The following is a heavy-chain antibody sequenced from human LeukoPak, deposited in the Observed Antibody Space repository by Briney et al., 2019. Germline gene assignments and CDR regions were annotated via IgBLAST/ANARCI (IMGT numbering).Heavy chain of an antibody. CDR1: GGSFSGYY. Sequence: EPSETLSLTCAVYGGSFSGYYWSWIRQPPGKGLEWIGEINHSGSTNYNPSLKSRVTISVDTSKNQFSLKLSSVTAADTAVYYCARARYYYDSSGYMDRFDYWGQGTLVTVSS. V-gene: IGHV4-34*01. D-gene: IGHD3-22*01. CDR2: INHSGST. J-gene: IGHJ4*02. CDR3: ARARYYYDSSGYMDRFDY.